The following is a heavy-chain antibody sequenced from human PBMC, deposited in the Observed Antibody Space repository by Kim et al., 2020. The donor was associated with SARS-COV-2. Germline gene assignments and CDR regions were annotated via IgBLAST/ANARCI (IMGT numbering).Heavy chain of an antibody. J-gene: IGHJ3*01. V-gene: IGHV4-30-4*01. Sequence: SETLSLTCSVSGASISSGDFYWSWIRQPPGKGLEWVGFIHSTGVAYYTPSLQGRTSILLDTSMNQFSLKINSVTGADTAVYFCARDSPGLDAGTTGRHAFDVWGPGKLVSVSS. D-gene: IGHD1-1*01. CDR1: GASISSGDFY. CDR2: IHSTGVA. CDR3: ARDSPGLDAGTTGRHAFDV.